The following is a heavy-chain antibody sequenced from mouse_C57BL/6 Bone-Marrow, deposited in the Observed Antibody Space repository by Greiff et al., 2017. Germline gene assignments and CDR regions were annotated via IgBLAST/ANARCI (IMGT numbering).Heavy chain of an antibody. CDR1: GFTFSDYY. D-gene: IGHD1-1*01. CDR3: AREGDYCGSSYGDYAMDY. J-gene: IGHJ4*01. V-gene: IGHV5-16*01. Sequence: EVKLMESEGGLVQPGSSMKLSCTASGFTFSDYYMAWVRQVPEKGLEWVANINYDGSSTYYLDSLKSRFIISRDNAKNILYLQMSSLKSEDTATYYCAREGDYCGSSYGDYAMDYWGQGTSVTVSS. CDR2: INYDGSST.